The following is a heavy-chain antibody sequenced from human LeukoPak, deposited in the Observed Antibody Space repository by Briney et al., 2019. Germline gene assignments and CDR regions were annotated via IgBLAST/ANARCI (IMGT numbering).Heavy chain of an antibody. J-gene: IGHJ5*02. CDR2: IYYSGST. CDR3: ARSGFSNWFDP. Sequence: SETLSLTCTVSGGSISSYYWSWIRQPPGKGLEWIGYIYYSGSTNYNPSLKSRVTISVDTSKNQFSLKLSSVTAADTAVYYCARSGFSNWFDPWGQGTLVTVSS. CDR1: GGSISSYY. V-gene: IGHV4-59*08. D-gene: IGHD3-10*01.